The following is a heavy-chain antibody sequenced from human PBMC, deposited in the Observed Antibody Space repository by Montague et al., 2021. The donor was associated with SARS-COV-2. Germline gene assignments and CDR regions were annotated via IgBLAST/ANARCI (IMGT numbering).Heavy chain of an antibody. D-gene: IGHD3-22*01. Sequence: SLRLSCAVSGFNFNAHAMHWVRQAPGQGLEWVSTISGSGGGTFYADSLQGRFTISRDNGKNSLYLQMNSLRSEDTAFYYCAKDSGDFFDNSGNYYDYWGRGTLVAVSS. CDR3: AKDSGDFFDNSGNYYDY. CDR2: ISGSGGGT. V-gene: IGHV3-43*02. CDR1: GFNFNAHA. J-gene: IGHJ4*02.